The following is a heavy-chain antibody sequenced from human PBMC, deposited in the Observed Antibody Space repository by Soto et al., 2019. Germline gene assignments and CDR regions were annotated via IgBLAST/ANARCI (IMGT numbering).Heavy chain of an antibody. D-gene: IGHD3-22*01. CDR2: IWYDGTNK. CDR3: ARGDYYDSSGYLWAFDI. J-gene: IGHJ3*02. V-gene: IGHV3-33*01. CDR1: GFSFSSYG. Sequence: PGGSLRLSCAASGFSFSSYGLNWVRQAPGKGLEWVAVIWYDGTNKYYADSVKGRFTISRDDSKNTLYLQMNSLRAEDTAVYYCARGDYYDSSGYLWAFDIWGQGTMVTVSS.